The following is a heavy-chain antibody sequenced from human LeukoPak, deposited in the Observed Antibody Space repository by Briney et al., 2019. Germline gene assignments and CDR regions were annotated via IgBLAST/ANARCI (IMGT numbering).Heavy chain of an antibody. D-gene: IGHD4-17*01. Sequence: PGGSLRLSCAASGFTFSSYSMSWVRQAPGKGLEWVGRIKSKTDGGTTDYAAPVKGRFTISRDNAKNSLYLQMNSLRAEDTAVYYCARETTVTEIYDYWGQGTLVTVSS. CDR1: GFTFSSYS. J-gene: IGHJ4*02. CDR3: ARETTVTEIYDY. V-gene: IGHV3-15*01. CDR2: IKSKTDGGTT.